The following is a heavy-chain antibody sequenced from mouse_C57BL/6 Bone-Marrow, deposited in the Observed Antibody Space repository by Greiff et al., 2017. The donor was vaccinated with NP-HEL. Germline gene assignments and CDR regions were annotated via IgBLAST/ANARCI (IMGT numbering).Heavy chain of an antibody. Sequence: QVQQQQSGAELARPGASVKLSCKASGYTFTSYGISWVKQRTGQGLEWIGEIYPRSGNTYYNEKFKGKATLTADKSSSTAYMELRSLTSEDSAVYFCAREDYYGNYGAMDYWGQGTSVTVSS. J-gene: IGHJ4*01. CDR2: IYPRSGNT. CDR3: AREDYYGNYGAMDY. V-gene: IGHV1-81*01. D-gene: IGHD2-1*01. CDR1: GYTFTSYG.